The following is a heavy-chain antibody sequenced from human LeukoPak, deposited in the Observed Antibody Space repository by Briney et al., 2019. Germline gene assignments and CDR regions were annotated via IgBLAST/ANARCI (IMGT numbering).Heavy chain of an antibody. D-gene: IGHD1-14*01. CDR1: GGTFSSYA. CDR3: ARITDYYYYYMDV. J-gene: IGHJ6*03. CDR2: IIPTFGTA. V-gene: IGHV1-69*05. Sequence: SVKVSCKASGGTFSSYAISWVRQAPGQGLEWMGGIIPTFGTANYAQKFQGRVTITTDESTSTAYMELSSLRSEDTAVYYCARITDYYYYYMDVWGKGTTVTVSS.